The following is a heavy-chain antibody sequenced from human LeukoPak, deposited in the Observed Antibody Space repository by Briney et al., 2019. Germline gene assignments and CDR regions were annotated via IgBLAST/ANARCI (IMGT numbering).Heavy chain of an antibody. CDR3: AREKIAAAGIDP. J-gene: IGHJ5*02. D-gene: IGHD6-13*01. Sequence: SETLSLTCTVSGASLNDYYWSWIRQPPGKGLEWIGYIYYTGTTHYNPSLKSRVSISADTSKGPFYLHVTSVTAADTAVYYCAREKIAAAGIDPWGQGTLVTVSS. CDR2: IYYTGTT. V-gene: IGHV4-59*01. CDR1: GASLNDYY.